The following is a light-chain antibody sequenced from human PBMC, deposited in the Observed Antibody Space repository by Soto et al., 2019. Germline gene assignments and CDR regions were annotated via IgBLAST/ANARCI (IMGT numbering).Light chain of an antibody. CDR2: GNS. J-gene: IGLJ3*02. V-gene: IGLV1-40*01. CDR3: QSYDSSLSGWV. Sequence: QSVLTQPPSVSGAPGQRVTISCTGSSSNIGAGYDVHWYQQLPGTAPKLLIYGNSNRPSGVPDRFSGSKSGTSASLASTGLRAEDEADYYCQSYDSSLSGWVLGGGTKLTV. CDR1: SSNIGAGYD.